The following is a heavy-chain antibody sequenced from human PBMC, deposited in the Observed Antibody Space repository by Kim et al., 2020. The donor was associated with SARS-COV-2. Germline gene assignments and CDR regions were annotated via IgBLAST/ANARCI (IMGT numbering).Heavy chain of an antibody. Sequence: ASVKVSCKASGYTFPNFGMHWVRQAPGQRLEWMGWINAGNDKTKYSQKFQDRVTITRDTSASTAYMELSSLRSEDTAVYYCARVASFWGGYRTIDCWGQGTLVTVSS. V-gene: IGHV1-3*01. CDR1: GYTFPNFG. D-gene: IGHD3-3*01. CDR2: INAGNDKT. CDR3: ARVASFWGGYRTIDC. J-gene: IGHJ4*02.